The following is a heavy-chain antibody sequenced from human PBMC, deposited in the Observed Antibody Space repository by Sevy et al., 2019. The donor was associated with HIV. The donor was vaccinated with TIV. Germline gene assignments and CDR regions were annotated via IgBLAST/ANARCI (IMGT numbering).Heavy chain of an antibody. Sequence: GGSLRLSCAASGFTFSSYAMSWVRQAPGKGLEWVSAISGSGGRTYYADSVKGRFTISRDNSKNTLCMQMNSLRAEDTAVYYCAKDPLTGFYTDRENDAFDIWGQGTMVTVSS. CDR3: AKDPLTGFYTDRENDAFDI. V-gene: IGHV3-23*01. CDR1: GFTFSSYA. CDR2: ISGSGGRT. D-gene: IGHD3-9*01. J-gene: IGHJ3*02.